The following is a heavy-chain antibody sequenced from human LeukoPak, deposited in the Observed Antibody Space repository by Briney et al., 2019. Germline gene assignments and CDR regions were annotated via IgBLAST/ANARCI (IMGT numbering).Heavy chain of an antibody. V-gene: IGHV3-74*01. J-gene: IGHJ4*02. D-gene: IGHD6-6*01. CDR2: IKTDGTRI. CDR1: GFTFSNSW. CDR3: ARGPNSNWSGLDF. Sequence: GGSLRLSCAASGFTFSNSWMYWVRQGPGKGPVWVSRIKTDGTRIEYADSVKGRFTISRDNAKNTLFLQMSSLRVEDTAVYYCARGPNSNWSGLDFWGQGTLLTVSS.